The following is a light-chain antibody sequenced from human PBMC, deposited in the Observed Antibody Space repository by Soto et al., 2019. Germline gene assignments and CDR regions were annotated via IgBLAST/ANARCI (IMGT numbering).Light chain of an antibody. CDR2: EVN. V-gene: IGLV2-8*01. CDR3: SSYAGINNLGV. J-gene: IGLJ1*01. CDR1: SSEVGGYKY. Sequence: QSALTQPPSASGSTRQSVTSSCTRTSSEVGGYKYVSWYQQHPGKAPKLMIFEVNKRPSGVPDRFSGSKSGNTASLTVSGLQAEDEADYYCSSYAGINNLGVFGTGTKLTVL.